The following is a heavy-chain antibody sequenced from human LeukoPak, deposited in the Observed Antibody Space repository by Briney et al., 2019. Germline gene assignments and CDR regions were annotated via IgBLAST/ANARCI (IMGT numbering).Heavy chain of an antibody. CDR3: ARTAGTFDY. CDR1: GGSISSSSHY. Sequence: SETLSLTCTVSGGSISSSSHYWGWIRQPPGKGLEWIGNIYYSGSTYYSPSLKSRVTISIDRSKNQFSLKLSSVTAADTAVYYCARTAGTFDYWGQGTLVTVSS. CDR2: IYYSGST. J-gene: IGHJ4*02. D-gene: IGHD6-13*01. V-gene: IGHV4-39*07.